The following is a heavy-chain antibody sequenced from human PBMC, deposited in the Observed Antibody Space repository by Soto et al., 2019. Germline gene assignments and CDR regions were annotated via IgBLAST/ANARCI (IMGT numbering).Heavy chain of an antibody. J-gene: IGHJ3*02. Sequence: GGSLRLSCAASEFTFSNYAMSWVRQAPGKGLEWVSAIWYGGGSTFYADSVKGRFTISRDNSKNTLYVQMNSLRAEDTAIYYCARKGPPRDAFDIWGQGTMVTVSS. V-gene: IGHV3-23*01. CDR1: EFTFSNYA. CDR3: ARKGPPRDAFDI. CDR2: IWYGGGST.